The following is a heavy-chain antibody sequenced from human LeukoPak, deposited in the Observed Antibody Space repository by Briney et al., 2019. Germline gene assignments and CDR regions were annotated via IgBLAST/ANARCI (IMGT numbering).Heavy chain of an antibody. Sequence: GGSLRRSCAASRFTFSSYAMSWVRQAPGKGLEWVSLSIDDGHTTSYADSVKGRFTISRDNSKNTLFLQMNSLRAEDTAVYYCAKYGGHPLPHYYLDYWGQGTQVTVSS. V-gene: IGHV3-23*01. CDR2: SIDDGHTT. CDR1: RFTFSSYA. J-gene: IGHJ4*02. CDR3: AKYGGHPLPHYYLDY. D-gene: IGHD3-16*01.